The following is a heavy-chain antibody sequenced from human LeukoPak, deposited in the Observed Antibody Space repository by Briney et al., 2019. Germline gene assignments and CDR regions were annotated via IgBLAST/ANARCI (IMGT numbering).Heavy chain of an antibody. V-gene: IGHV1-2*02. J-gene: IGHJ6*03. D-gene: IGHD1-7*01. CDR1: GYTFTGYY. CDR2: INPNSGGT. Sequence: ASVKVSCKASGYTFTGYYMHWVRQAPGQGLEWMGWINPNSGGTNYAQKFQGRVTMTRETSISTAYMELSRLRSDDTALYYCARDPSGITGTTYQRYYYYMDVWGKGTTVSVSS. CDR3: ARDPSGITGTTYQRYYYYMDV.